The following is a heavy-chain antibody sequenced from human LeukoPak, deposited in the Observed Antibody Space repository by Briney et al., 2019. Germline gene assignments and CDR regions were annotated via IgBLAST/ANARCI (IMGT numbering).Heavy chain of an antibody. Sequence: SETLSLTCAVYGGSFSGYYWSWIRQPPGKGLEWIGSIYYSGSTYYNPSLKSRVTIPVDTSKNQFSLKLSSVTAADTAVYYCARGGYYGSGNDFRFDPWGQGTLVTVSS. J-gene: IGHJ5*02. D-gene: IGHD3-10*01. CDR2: IYYSGST. CDR3: ARGGYYGSGNDFRFDP. V-gene: IGHV4-34*01. CDR1: GGSFSGYY.